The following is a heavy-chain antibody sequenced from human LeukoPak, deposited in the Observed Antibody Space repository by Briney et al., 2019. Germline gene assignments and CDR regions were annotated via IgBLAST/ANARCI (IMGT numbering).Heavy chain of an antibody. V-gene: IGHV4-38-2*01. J-gene: IGHJ3*02. CDR1: GYSISSGYY. CDR3: AGTHKLGSAFDI. CDR2: IYHSGST. Sequence: PPETLSLTCAVSGYSISSGYYWGWIRQPPGKGLEWIGSIYHSGSTYYNPSLKSRVTISVDTSKNQFSLKLSSVTAADTAVYYCAGTHKLGSAFDIWGQGTMVTVSS. D-gene: IGHD7-27*01.